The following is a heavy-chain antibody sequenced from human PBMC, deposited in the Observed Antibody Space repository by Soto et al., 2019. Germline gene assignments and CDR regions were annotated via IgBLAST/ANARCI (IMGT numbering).Heavy chain of an antibody. D-gene: IGHD3-10*01. V-gene: IGHV4-59*01. J-gene: IGHJ4*02. Sequence: SDTLSLTFTVSGGSISDSYWGWIRQTPGKRLEWIGYIHYSGTVNYNPSLKSRVSMSMDTSKSQFSLKLNSVTAADTAVYYCARDKLYIEXDHWGQGIRVTVS. CDR2: IHYSGTV. CDR1: GGSISDSY. CDR3: ARDKLYIEXDH.